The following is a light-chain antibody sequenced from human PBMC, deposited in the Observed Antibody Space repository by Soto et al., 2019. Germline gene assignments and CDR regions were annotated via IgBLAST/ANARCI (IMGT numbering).Light chain of an antibody. J-gene: IGKJ2*01. Sequence: DIQMTQSPSSLSASVGDRVTITCRASQSISTYLNWYEQKPGKAPKLLIYAASSLQSGVPSRFSGGGSGTDFTLTISNLQPEDFATYYCQQSYNTPYTFGQGTKLEIK. CDR2: AAS. CDR1: QSISTY. V-gene: IGKV1-39*01. CDR3: QQSYNTPYT.